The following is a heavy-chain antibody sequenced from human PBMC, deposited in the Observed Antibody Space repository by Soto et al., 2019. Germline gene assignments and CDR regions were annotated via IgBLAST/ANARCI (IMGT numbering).Heavy chain of an antibody. J-gene: IGHJ6*02. D-gene: IGHD2-2*01. CDR3: ARHVPAAGYYYGMDV. CDR1: GGTFSSYA. CDR2: IIPIFGTP. Sequence: QVQLVQSGAEVKRPGSSVKVSCKASGGTFSSYAISWVRQAPGQGLEWMEGIIPIFGTPNYAQKFQGRVTITADESTSTAYMELSSLRSEDTAVYYSARHVPAAGYYYGMDVWGQGTTVTVSS. V-gene: IGHV1-69*12.